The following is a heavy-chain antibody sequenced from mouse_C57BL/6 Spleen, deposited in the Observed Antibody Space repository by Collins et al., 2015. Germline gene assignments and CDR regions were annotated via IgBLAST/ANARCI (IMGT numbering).Heavy chain of an antibody. CDR3: AREGFYYYGSSYVWYFDV. Sequence: QVQLQQPGTELVKPGASVKLSCKASGYTFTSYWMHWVKQRPGQGLEWIGNINPSNGGTNYNEKFKSKATLTVDKSSSTAYMQLSSLTSEDSTAYYCAREGFYYYGSSYVWYFDVWGTGTTVTVSS. CDR1: GYTFTSYW. D-gene: IGHD1-1*01. V-gene: IGHV1-53*01. J-gene: IGHJ1*03. CDR2: INPSNGGT.